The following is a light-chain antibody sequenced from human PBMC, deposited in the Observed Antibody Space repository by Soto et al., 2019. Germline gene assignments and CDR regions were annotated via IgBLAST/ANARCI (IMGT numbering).Light chain of an antibody. J-gene: IGLJ2*01. Sequence: VLTQPPSVSGAPGQRVPISCTGSSSNIGAGYDVHWYQQLPGTAPKLLIYGNSNRPSGVPDRFSGSKSGTSASLAITGLQAEDEADYYCQSYDSSLSGYVVFGGGTKLTVL. CDR1: SSNIGAGYD. V-gene: IGLV1-40*01. CDR2: GNS. CDR3: QSYDSSLSGYVV.